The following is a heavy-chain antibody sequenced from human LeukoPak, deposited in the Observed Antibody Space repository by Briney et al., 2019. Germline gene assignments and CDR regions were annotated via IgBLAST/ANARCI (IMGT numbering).Heavy chain of an antibody. CDR1: GDSISSSY. Sequence: SETLSLTCTVSGDSISSSYWGWARQPPGKGLEWIAYIYYSGSTNYNPSLKSRVTISVDTSKNQFSLKLSSVTAADTAVYYCARLDYYDSSGYFYGVFDVWGQGTMVTVSS. J-gene: IGHJ3*01. CDR2: IYYSGST. D-gene: IGHD3-22*01. V-gene: IGHV4-59*01. CDR3: ARLDYYDSSGYFYGVFDV.